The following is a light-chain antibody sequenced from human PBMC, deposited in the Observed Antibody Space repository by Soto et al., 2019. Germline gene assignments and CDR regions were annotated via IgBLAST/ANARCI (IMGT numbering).Light chain of an antibody. CDR1: QSISSY. Sequence: DIQMTQSPSSLSASVGDRVTITCRASQSISSYLTWYQQKPGKAPKVLISGASSLQSGVPFRFSGSGSGTYFTLTISSLQFEDFASYYCQQRHSTPLTFGGGTKVEIK. CDR3: QQRHSTPLT. CDR2: GAS. V-gene: IGKV1-39*01. J-gene: IGKJ4*01.